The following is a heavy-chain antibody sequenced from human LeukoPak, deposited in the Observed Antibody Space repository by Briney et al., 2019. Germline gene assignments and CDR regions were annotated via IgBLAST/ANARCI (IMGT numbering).Heavy chain of an antibody. Sequence: GGSQRLSCGASGFTFSSYDMNWVRQAPGKGLEWVSYISSSGNTIYYADSVKGRFTISRDNPKNSLYLQMNSLRAEDTAVYYCARDIGAAGIRLDPWGQGTLVTVSS. CDR2: ISSSGNTI. CDR1: GFTFSSYD. V-gene: IGHV3-48*03. J-gene: IGHJ5*02. CDR3: ARDIGAAGIRLDP. D-gene: IGHD6-13*01.